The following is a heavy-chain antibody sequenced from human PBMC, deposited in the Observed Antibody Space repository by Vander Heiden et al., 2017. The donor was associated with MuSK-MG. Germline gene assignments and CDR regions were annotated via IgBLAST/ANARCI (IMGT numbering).Heavy chain of an antibody. CDR3: ARGNCGGGYCYQVDY. D-gene: IGHD2-15*01. CDR1: GFTFTDYY. V-gene: IGHV1-2*02. J-gene: IGHJ4*02. Sequence: QVPLVQSGAEVKKPGASVQVSCKASGFTFTDYYIHWMRQAPGQGLEWVGLINPRGGGTTISQKFKDRVTLTRDTSINTAYMDVNSLRFDDTAVYYCARGNCGGGYCYQVDYWGQGALVTVSS. CDR2: INPRGGGT.